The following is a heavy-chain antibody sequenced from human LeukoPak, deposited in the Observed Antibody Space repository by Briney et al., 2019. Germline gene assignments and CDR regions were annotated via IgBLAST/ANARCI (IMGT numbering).Heavy chain of an antibody. J-gene: IGHJ4*02. Sequence: GGSLRLSCAASGFTFSSYDMSWVRQAPGKGLEWVSTITGIVNSTFYADSVKGRFTISRDHSKNTLYLQMNSLRAEDTAIYYCAKGRGSCSGGSCYSDYWGQGTLVTVSS. CDR3: AKGRGSCSGGSCYSDY. CDR1: GFTFSSYD. CDR2: ITGIVNST. D-gene: IGHD2-15*01. V-gene: IGHV3-23*01.